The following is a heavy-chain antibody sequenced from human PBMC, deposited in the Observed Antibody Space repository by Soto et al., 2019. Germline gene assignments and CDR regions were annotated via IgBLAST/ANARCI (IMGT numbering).Heavy chain of an antibody. Sequence: SETLSLTCTVSGGSISSGGYYWSWIRQPPGKGLEWIGYIYYSGSTYYNPSLKSRVTISVDTSKNQFSLKLSSVTAADTAVYYCARGDSLGTYYDFWSGSYGMDVWGQGTTVTVSS. CDR2: IYYSGST. D-gene: IGHD3-3*01. CDR3: ARGDSLGTYYDFWSGSYGMDV. V-gene: IGHV4-30-4*01. J-gene: IGHJ6*02. CDR1: GGSISSGGYY.